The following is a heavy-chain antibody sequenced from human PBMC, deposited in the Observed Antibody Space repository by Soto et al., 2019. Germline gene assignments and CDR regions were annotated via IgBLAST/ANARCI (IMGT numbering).Heavy chain of an antibody. CDR3: ARDQSWHDLVWWFDP. V-gene: IGHV3-15*01. CDR2: IKSKKDGGTT. D-gene: IGHD1-1*01. CDR1: XFTFSNAW. J-gene: IGHJ5*02. Sequence: SLRLSCAASXFTFSNAWMSWVRQAPGKGLEWVGRIKSKKDGGTTDYAAPVKGRFTISRDDSKSTVYLQMNSLTSEDTAVYYCARDQSWHDLVWWFDPWGQGTLVTVSS.